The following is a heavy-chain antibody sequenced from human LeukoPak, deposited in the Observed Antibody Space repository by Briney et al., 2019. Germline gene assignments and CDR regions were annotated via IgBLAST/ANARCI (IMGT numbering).Heavy chain of an antibody. D-gene: IGHD6-19*01. V-gene: IGHV3-48*04. J-gene: IGHJ4*02. Sequence: GALRLSCAASGFTFSGYSMTWVRQAPGKGLEWVSYISSSSSTIYYADSVKGRFTISRDNAKNSLYLQMNSLRAEDTAVYYCAKSWVAVAGLFDYWGQGTLVTVSS. CDR2: ISSSSSTI. CDR1: GFTFSGYS. CDR3: AKSWVAVAGLFDY.